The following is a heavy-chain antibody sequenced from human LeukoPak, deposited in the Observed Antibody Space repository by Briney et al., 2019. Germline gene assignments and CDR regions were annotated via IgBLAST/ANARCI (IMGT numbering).Heavy chain of an antibody. CDR1: GFTFSSYA. Sequence: GGSLRLSCAASGFTFSSYAMHWVRQAPGKGLEWVANIKQDGSEKYYVDSVKGRFTISRDNAKNSLYLQMNSLRAEDTAVYYCASVLWQWLVRVDYFDYWGQGTLVTVSS. J-gene: IGHJ4*02. CDR3: ASVLWQWLVRVDYFDY. D-gene: IGHD6-19*01. V-gene: IGHV3-7*01. CDR2: IKQDGSEK.